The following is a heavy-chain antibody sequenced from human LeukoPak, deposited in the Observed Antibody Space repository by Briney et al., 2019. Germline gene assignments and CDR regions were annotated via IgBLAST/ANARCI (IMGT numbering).Heavy chain of an antibody. Sequence: GGSLRLSCAASGFTFSSYTMTWVCQAPGKGLEWISSILDSGGGAYYADPVKGRFTISRDNSKNTLYLQMDSLRAEDTAVYYCTRDRGSIPYWGQGTLVTVSS. CDR3: TRDRGSIPY. J-gene: IGHJ4*02. D-gene: IGHD2-2*01. V-gene: IGHV3-23*01. CDR1: GFTFSSYT. CDR2: ILDSGGGA.